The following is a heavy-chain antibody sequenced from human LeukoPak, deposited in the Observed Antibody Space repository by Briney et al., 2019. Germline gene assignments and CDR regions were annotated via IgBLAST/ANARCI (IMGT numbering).Heavy chain of an antibody. CDR3: ARHHKYGPTAAHFDY. CDR2: IYYSGST. CDR1: GYSISSSNW. D-gene: IGHD2-2*01. V-gene: IGHV4-38-2*01. J-gene: IGHJ4*02. Sequence: PSETLSLTCAVSGYSISSSNWWGWIRQPPGKGLEWIGSIYYSGSTYYNPSLKSRVTISVDTSKNQFSLKLSSVTAADTAVYYCARHHKYGPTAAHFDYWGQGTLVTVSS.